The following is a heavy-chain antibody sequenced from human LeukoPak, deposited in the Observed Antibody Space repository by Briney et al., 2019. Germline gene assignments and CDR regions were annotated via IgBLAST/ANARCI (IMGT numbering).Heavy chain of an antibody. J-gene: IGHJ4*02. V-gene: IGHV4-34*01. CDR1: GGSFSGYY. D-gene: IGHD2-21*02. CDR2: INHSGST. Sequence: SETLSLTCAVYGGSFSGYYWSWIRQPPGKGLEWIGEINHSGSTNYNPSLKSRVTMSVDTSKNQFSLKLNSVTAADTAVYFCARFAYCGSGCWYYFDYWGQGALVTVSS. CDR3: ARFAYCGSGCWYYFDY.